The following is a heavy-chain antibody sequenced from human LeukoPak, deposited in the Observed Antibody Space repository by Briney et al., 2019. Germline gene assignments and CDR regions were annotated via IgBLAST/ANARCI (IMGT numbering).Heavy chain of an antibody. CDR1: GGSISGYY. CDR2: VYYSGST. V-gene: IGHV4-59*08. CDR3: ARYGGSPSTFFDY. J-gene: IGHJ4*02. D-gene: IGHD1-26*01. Sequence: PSETLSLTCTVSGGSISGYYWSRIRQPPGKGLEWIGYVYYSGSTNYNPSLKSRVTISVDTSKNQFSLKLNSVTAADTAVSDSARYGGSPSTFFDYWGQGTLVTVSS.